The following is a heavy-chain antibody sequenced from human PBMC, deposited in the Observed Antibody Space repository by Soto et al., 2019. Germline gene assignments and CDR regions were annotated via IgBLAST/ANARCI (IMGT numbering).Heavy chain of an antibody. CDR1: GGSISSYY. CDR2: MYSSGNT. CDR3: ARDADQGPAFDI. Sequence: QVQLQESGPGLVKPSETLSLTCNVSGGSISSYYWSWIRQPPGKGLEWIGYMYSSGNTNYNPALKRRATISVDTSKNQCSLKLSSVTAADTAVYYSARDADQGPAFDIWGQGTMVTVSS. J-gene: IGHJ3*02. V-gene: IGHV4-59*01.